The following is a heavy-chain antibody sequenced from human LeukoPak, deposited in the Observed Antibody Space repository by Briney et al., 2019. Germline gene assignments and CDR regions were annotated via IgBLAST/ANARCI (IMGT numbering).Heavy chain of an antibody. J-gene: IGHJ4*02. Sequence: ASVKVSCKASGYTFTNYYIHWVRQAPGQGLEWMGIINPGGRSTSYAQKFQGRVTMTRDTSTSTVYMELSSLRSDDTAVYYCARVSYDFWSGYSDRLDYWGQGTLVTVSS. V-gene: IGHV1-46*01. D-gene: IGHD3-3*01. CDR1: GYTFTNYY. CDR2: INPGGRST. CDR3: ARVSYDFWSGYSDRLDY.